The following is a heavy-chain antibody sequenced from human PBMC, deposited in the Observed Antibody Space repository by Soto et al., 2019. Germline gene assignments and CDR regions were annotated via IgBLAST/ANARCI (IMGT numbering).Heavy chain of an antibody. V-gene: IGHV5-51*01. D-gene: IGHD6-6*01. CDR3: ARTFEYSSSSRDYYGMDV. Sequence: GESLKISCKGSGYSFTSYWIGWVRQMPGKGLEWMGIIYPGDSDTRYSPSFQGQVTISADKSISTAYLQWSSLKASDTAMYYCARTFEYSSSSRDYYGMDVWGRGTTVTVSS. J-gene: IGHJ6*02. CDR1: GYSFTSYW. CDR2: IYPGDSDT.